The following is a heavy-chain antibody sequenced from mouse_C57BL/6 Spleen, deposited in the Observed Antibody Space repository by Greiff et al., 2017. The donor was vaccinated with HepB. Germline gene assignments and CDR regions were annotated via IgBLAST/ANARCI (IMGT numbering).Heavy chain of an antibody. Sequence: QVQLKQSGAELVKPGASVKISCKASGYAFSSYWMNWVKQRPGKGLEWIGQIYPGDGDTNYNGKFKGKATLTADKSSSTAYMQLRSLTSEDSAVYFCARITTVGFDYWGQGTTLTVSS. D-gene: IGHD1-1*01. V-gene: IGHV1-80*01. CDR1: GYAFSSYW. J-gene: IGHJ2*01. CDR3: ARITTVGFDY. CDR2: IYPGDGDT.